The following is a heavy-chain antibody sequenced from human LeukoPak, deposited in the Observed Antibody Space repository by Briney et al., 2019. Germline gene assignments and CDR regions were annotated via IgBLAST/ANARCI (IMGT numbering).Heavy chain of an antibody. CDR2: IYTTGST. Sequence: SETLSLTCTVSGGSISSGSYYWSWIRQPAGKGLEWIGRIYTTGSTNYNPPLKSRVTISLDTSKNQFSLKLSSVTAADTAVYYCARDDYDSSGYWWGLFDYWGQGTLVTVSS. J-gene: IGHJ4*02. D-gene: IGHD3-22*01. V-gene: IGHV4-61*02. CDR1: GGSISSGSYY. CDR3: ARDDYDSSGYWWGLFDY.